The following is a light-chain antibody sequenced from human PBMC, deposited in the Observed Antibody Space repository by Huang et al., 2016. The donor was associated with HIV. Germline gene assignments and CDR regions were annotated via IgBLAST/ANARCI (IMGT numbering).Light chain of an antibody. J-gene: IGKJ5*01. Sequence: DVVMIQSPLSLPVIVGQPASFSCGSIGSLVPSDGNTNLNWFNLRPGQSPRRLIYKVSNRDSGVPDRFNGSGSATDFTLKIKRVAAEDVGIYYCMQGTHWPPTFAQGTRLDI. V-gene: IGKV2-30*02. CDR3: MQGTHWPPT. CDR2: KVS. CDR1: GSLVPSDGNTN.